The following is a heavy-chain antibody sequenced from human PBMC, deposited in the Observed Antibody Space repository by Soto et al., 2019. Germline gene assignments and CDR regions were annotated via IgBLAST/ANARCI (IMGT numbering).Heavy chain of an antibody. J-gene: IGHJ6*02. CDR2: IYPGDSDT. CDR3: ARHHVQLERGRYYGMDV. Sequence: GESLKISCKGSGYSFTSYWIGWVRQMPEKGLEWMGIIYPGDSDTRYSPSFQGQVTISADKSISTAYLQWSSLKASDTAMYYCARHHVQLERGRYYGMDVWGQGTTVTVSS. D-gene: IGHD1-1*01. V-gene: IGHV5-51*01. CDR1: GYSFTSYW.